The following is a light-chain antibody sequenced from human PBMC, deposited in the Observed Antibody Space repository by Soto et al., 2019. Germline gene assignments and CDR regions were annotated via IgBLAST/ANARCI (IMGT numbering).Light chain of an antibody. Sequence: EIVVTQSPATLSVSPGERVTLSCRPSQSVSSSLAWYQQRPGQAPRLLIYDTSTRAPGIAARFSGSGSGTEFTLTISSLQSEDVAVYYCQQYVHWPPGTFGQGTKVDIK. CDR1: QSVSSS. CDR2: DTS. J-gene: IGKJ1*01. V-gene: IGKV3-15*01. CDR3: QQYVHWPPGT.